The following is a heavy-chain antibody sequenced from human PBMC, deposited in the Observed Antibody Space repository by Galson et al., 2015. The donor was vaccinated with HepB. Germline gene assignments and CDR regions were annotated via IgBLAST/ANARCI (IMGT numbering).Heavy chain of an antibody. CDR2: IIPIFGTA. CDR1: GVTFSSYA. J-gene: IGHJ4*02. CDR3: ARGGGGYSSGWYGFDY. V-gene: IGHV1-69*01. Sequence: SVKVSCKASGVTFSSYAISWMRQAPGQGLEWMGGIIPIFGTANYAQKFQGRVTITADESTSTAYMELNSLRSEDTAVYYRARGGGGYSSGWYGFDYWGQGTLVTVSS. D-gene: IGHD6-19*01.